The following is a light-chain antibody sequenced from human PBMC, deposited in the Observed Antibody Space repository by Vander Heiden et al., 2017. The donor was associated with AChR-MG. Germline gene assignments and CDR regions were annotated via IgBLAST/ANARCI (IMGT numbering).Light chain of an antibody. CDR2: GAS. CDR3: QQSDSTPYT. CDR1: QSISSY. V-gene: IGKV1-39*01. Sequence: DIQMTQSPSSLSASVGDRVTITCRASQSISSYLNWYQQKPGKAPKFLIYGASSLQSGVPSRFSGSGSGTDFTLTISSLQPEDFATYYCQQSDSTPYTFGQGTKVYIK. J-gene: IGKJ2*01.